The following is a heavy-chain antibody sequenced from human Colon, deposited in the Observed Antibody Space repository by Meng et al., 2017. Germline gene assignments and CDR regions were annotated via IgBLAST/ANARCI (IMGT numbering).Heavy chain of an antibody. D-gene: IGHD6-13*01. CDR3: ARRNSYAASAGTGYYYGMDV. J-gene: IGHJ6*02. Sequence: SETLFLTCVVSGYSISSGYYWGWIRQPPGKGLEWIANIYHSGSTYYNPSLKSRVTISVDTSRNQFSLRLSSVTPADTAVYYCARRNSYAASAGTGYYYGMDVWGQGTTVTVSS. CDR2: IYHSGST. V-gene: IGHV4-38-2*01. CDR1: GYSISSGYY.